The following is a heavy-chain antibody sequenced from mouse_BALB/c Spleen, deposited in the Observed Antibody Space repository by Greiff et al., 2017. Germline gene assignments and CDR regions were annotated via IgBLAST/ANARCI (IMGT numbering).Heavy chain of an antibody. D-gene: IGHD1-2*01. CDR2: ISSGSSTI. CDR1: GFTFSSFG. CDR3: ARGLLRPYYAMDY. J-gene: IGHJ4*01. Sequence: EVKVEESGGGLVQPGGSRKLSCAASGFTFSSFGMHWVRQAPEKGLEWVAYISSGSSTIYYADTVKGRFTISRDNPKNTLFLQMTSLRSEDTAMYYCARGLLRPYYAMDYWGQGTSVTVSS. V-gene: IGHV5-17*02.